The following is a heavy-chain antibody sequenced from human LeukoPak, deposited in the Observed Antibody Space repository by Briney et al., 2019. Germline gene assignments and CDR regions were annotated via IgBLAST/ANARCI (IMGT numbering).Heavy chain of an antibody. CDR1: AFTFPTYG. J-gene: IGHJ4*02. D-gene: IGHD2-2*02. CDR3: AKSTAEYQLLYEDY. CDR2: ITESGDNT. V-gene: IGHV3-23*01. Sequence: GGSLRLSCAASAFTFPTYGMIWVRQAPGKGLEWVSSITESGDNTYYADSVKGRFTISRDNSKNTLYLQMNSLRAEDTAVYYCAKSTAEYQLLYEDYWGQGTLVTVSS.